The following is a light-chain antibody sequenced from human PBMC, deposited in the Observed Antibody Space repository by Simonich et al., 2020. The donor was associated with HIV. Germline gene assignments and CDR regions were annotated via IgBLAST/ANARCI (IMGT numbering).Light chain of an antibody. Sequence: EIVMTQSPATLSVSPGERATLSCRASQSVSSNFAWYQQKPGQAPRLLIYCASTRATGIPARFSGSGSGTEFTLTISSLQSEDFAVYYCQQYNNWPYTFGQVTKLEIK. CDR2: CAS. V-gene: IGKV3-15*01. CDR3: QQYNNWPYT. CDR1: QSVSSN. J-gene: IGKJ2*01.